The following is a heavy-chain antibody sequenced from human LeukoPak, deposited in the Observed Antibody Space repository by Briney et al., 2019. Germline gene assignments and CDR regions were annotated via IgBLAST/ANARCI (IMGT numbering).Heavy chain of an antibody. CDR2: ISAYNDNT. CDR3: ARGPMVRGLLVSPGDDY. J-gene: IGHJ4*02. Sequence: GASVKVSCKASGYTFTSYGISWVRQAPGQGLEWMGWISAYNDNTNYARNLQGRVTMTRDTSTSTVYMELNSLRSEDTAVYYCARGPMVRGLLVSPGDDYWGQGTLVTVSS. D-gene: IGHD3-10*01. CDR1: GYTFTSYG. V-gene: IGHV1-18*01.